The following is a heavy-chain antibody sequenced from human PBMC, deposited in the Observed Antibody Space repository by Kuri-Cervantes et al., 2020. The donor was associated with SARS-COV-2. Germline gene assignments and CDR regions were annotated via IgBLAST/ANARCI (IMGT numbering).Heavy chain of an antibody. D-gene: IGHD6-13*01. J-gene: IGHJ3*02. CDR2: ISRSSSYI. Sequence: GGSLRLSCAASGFTISSYSMNWVRQAPGKGLEWVSSISRSSSYIYYADSMKGRFTISRDNYKNSLYLQMNSLRAEDMCLYYCAKGGSPEGIVAAGTHAFDIWGQGTMVTVSS. CDR1: GFTISSYS. V-gene: IGHV3-21*04. CDR3: AKGGSPEGIVAAGTHAFDI.